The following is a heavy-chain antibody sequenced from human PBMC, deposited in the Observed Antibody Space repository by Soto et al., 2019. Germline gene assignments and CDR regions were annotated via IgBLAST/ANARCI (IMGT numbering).Heavy chain of an antibody. D-gene: IGHD2-15*01. V-gene: IGHV3-49*03. Sequence: GGSLRLSCTASGFTFGDYAMSWFRQAPGKGLEWVGFIRSKAYGGTTEYAASVKGRFTISRDDSKSIAYLQMNSLKTEDTTVYYCTRDRIIVVVVAATGEYDYWGQGTLVTVSS. CDR1: GFTFGDYA. J-gene: IGHJ4*02. CDR3: TRDRIIVVVVAATGEYDY. CDR2: IRSKAYGGTT.